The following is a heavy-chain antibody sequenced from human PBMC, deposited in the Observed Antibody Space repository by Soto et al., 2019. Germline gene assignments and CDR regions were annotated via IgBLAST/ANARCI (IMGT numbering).Heavy chain of an antibody. CDR2: INANSGGT. D-gene: IGHD1-7*01. Sequence: AASVKVSCKASGYTFTDYYMHWVRQAPGQGLEWMGWINANSGGTNYAQKFQGRVTMTTDTSTSTAYMELSRLRSDDTAVYYCACKLGLRESYYYYYDMDVWGQGTTVTVSS. V-gene: IGHV1-2*02. J-gene: IGHJ6*02. CDR3: ACKLGLRESYYYYYDMDV. CDR1: GYTFTDYY.